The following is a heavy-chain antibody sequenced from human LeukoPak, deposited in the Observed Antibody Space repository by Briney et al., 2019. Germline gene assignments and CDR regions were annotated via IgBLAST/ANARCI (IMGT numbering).Heavy chain of an antibody. CDR3: ARELGWELCAFDI. J-gene: IGHJ3*02. CDR2: IYHSGST. CDR1: GGSISSSNW. D-gene: IGHD1-26*01. V-gene: IGHV4-4*02. Sequence: SETLSLTCAVSGGSISSSNWWSWVRQPPGKGLEWIGEIYHSGSTNYNPSLKSRVTISVDKSKNQFSLKLSSVTAADTAVYYRARELGWELCAFDIWGQGTMVTVSS.